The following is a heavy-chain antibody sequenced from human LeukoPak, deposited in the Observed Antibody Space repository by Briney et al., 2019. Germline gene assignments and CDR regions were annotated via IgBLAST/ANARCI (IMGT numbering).Heavy chain of an antibody. D-gene: IGHD3-3*01. CDR1: GDSISSYY. J-gene: IGHJ4*02. Sequence: SETLSLTCTVSGDSISSYYWSWIRQPPGKGLEWIGYIYYSGSTNYNPSLKSRVTISVDTSKNQFSLKLSSVTAADTAVYYCARLEFGLGITIDYWGQGTLVTVSS. CDR3: ARLEFGLGITIDY. CDR2: IYYSGST. V-gene: IGHV4-59*08.